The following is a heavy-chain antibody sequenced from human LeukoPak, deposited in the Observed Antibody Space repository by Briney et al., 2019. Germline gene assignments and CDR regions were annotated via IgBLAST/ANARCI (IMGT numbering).Heavy chain of an antibody. V-gene: IGHV1-2*04. CDR2: INPNSGDT. Sequence: ASVKVSCKASGYTFTDYYIHLVRQAPGQGLEWMGWINPNSGDTNLAQKFQGWVTMTRDTSIGTADLELSRLTSDDTAVYYCARDRGPQWWGSFDYWGQGTLVTVSS. CDR1: GYTFTDYY. D-gene: IGHD3-16*01. CDR3: ARDRGPQWWGSFDY. J-gene: IGHJ4*02.